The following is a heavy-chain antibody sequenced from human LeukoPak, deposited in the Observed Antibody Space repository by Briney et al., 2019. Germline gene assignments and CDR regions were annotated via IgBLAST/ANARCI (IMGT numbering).Heavy chain of an antibody. D-gene: IGHD3-10*02. CDR1: GFTFSSYE. Sequence: PGGSLRLYCAASGFTFSSYEMNWVRQAPGKGLEWVSYISSSGSTMYYADSVKGRFTISRDNAKNSLYLQMNSLRAEDTAVYYCAELGITMIGGVWGKGTTVTISS. CDR3: AELGITMIGGV. V-gene: IGHV3-48*03. CDR2: ISSSGSTM. J-gene: IGHJ6*04.